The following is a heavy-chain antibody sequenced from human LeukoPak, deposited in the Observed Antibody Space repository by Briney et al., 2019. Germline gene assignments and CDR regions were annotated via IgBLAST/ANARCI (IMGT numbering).Heavy chain of an antibody. CDR3: ARHPAGDSGRFDY. CDR2: VYYSGSS. D-gene: IGHD1-26*01. V-gene: IGHV4-39*01. CDR1: GGSISSNRYY. Sequence: PPETLSLTCSVSGGSISSNRYYWDWIRQSPRKGLEWIGNVYYSGSSFYNPSLRSRVTISIDTSKSQFSLKLSSVTAADTAVYYCARHPAGDSGRFDYWGQGTLVTVAS. J-gene: IGHJ4*02.